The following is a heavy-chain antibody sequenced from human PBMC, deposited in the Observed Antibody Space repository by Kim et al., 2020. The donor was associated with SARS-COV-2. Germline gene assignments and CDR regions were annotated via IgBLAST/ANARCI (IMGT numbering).Heavy chain of an antibody. CDR3: ARAKYSSSWWPLFWFDY. CDR1: GGSVSSGSYY. CDR2: IYYSGST. Sequence: SETLSLTCTVSGGSVSSGSYYWSWIRQPPGKGLEWIGYIYYSGSTNYNPSLKSRVTISVDTSKNQFSLKLSSVTAADTAVYYCARAKYSSSWWPLFWFDYWGQGTLITVSS. V-gene: IGHV4-61*01. J-gene: IGHJ4*02. D-gene: IGHD6-13*01.